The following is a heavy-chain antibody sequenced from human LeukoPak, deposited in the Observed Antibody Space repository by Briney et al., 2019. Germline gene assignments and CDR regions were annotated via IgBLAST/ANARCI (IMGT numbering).Heavy chain of an antibody. Sequence: PSETLSLTCSVSGDSIRDYYWSWIRQPPGKGLEWIGYIYYSGSTNYNSSLKSRVTISLDTSKNHFSLTLTSVTTADTAVYYCARVPRVRGVIHYYMDVWGKGTTVTVSS. J-gene: IGHJ6*03. CDR1: GDSIRDYY. V-gene: IGHV4-59*01. CDR2: IYYSGST. D-gene: IGHD3-10*01. CDR3: ARVPRVRGVIHYYMDV.